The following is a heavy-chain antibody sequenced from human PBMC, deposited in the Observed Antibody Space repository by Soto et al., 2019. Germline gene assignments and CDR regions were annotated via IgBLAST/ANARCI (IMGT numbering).Heavy chain of an antibody. D-gene: IGHD3-3*01. CDR1: GGSFSGCY. J-gene: IGHJ6*02. CDR2: INHSGST. Sequence: ETLSLTCAVYGGSFSGCYWSWIRQPPGKGLEWIGEINHSGSTNYNPSLKSRVTISVDTSKNQFSLKLSSVTAADTAVYYCARSATIFGVVIIQSYYYGMDVWGQGTTVTVSS. V-gene: IGHV4-34*01. CDR3: ARSATIFGVVIIQSYYYGMDV.